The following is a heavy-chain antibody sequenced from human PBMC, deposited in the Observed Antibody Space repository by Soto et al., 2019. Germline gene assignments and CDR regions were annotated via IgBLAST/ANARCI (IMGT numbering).Heavy chain of an antibody. CDR2: ISAYNGNT. V-gene: IGHV1-18*04. CDR3: ARDPFPTTVTTLFYFDY. J-gene: IGHJ4*02. D-gene: IGHD4-17*01. CDR1: GYTFTSYG. Sequence: QVQLVQSGAEVKKPGASVKVSCKASGYTFTSYGISWVRQAPGQGLEWMGWISAYNGNTNYAQKLQGRVTMTTDTSTSTAYMELRSLRSDDTAVYYCARDPFPTTVTTLFYFDYWGQGTLVTVSS.